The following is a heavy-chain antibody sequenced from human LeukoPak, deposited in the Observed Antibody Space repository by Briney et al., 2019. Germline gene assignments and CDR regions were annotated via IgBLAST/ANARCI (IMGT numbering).Heavy chain of an antibody. Sequence: SETLSLTCAVYGGSFGGYYWSWIRQPPGKGLEWIGEINHSGSTNYNPSLKSRVTISVDTSKSQFSLKLSSVTAADTAVYYCARVGPAYYDSSGQNHDYWGQGTLVTVSS. CDR2: INHSGST. CDR1: GGSFGGYY. V-gene: IGHV4-34*01. J-gene: IGHJ4*02. D-gene: IGHD3-22*01. CDR3: ARVGPAYYDSSGQNHDY.